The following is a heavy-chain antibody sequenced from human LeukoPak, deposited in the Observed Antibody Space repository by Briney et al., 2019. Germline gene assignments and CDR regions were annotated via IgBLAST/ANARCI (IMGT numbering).Heavy chain of an antibody. J-gene: IGHJ4*02. CDR2: VYEGETT. CDR1: GYSISTGHY. V-gene: IGHV4-38-2*02. D-gene: IGHD1-1*01. CDR3: ASNWSDFDY. Sequence: SETLSLTCTVSGYSISTGHYWGWIRQPPGKGLEWIGSVYEGETTYYNPSLKTQLTISVDTSKNQFSLKLSSVTAADTAVYYCASNWSDFDYWGQGILVTVSS.